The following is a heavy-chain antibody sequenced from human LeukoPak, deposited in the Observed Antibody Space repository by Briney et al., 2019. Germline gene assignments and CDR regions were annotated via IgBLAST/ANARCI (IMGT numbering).Heavy chain of an antibody. Sequence: GGSLRLSCAASGFAFSSYWMHWVRQAPGKGLVWVSRINSDGSSTSYADSVKGRFTISRDNAKNTLYLQMNSLRAEDTAVYYCARVVNDYYGSGAYYYMDVWGKGTTVTVSS. D-gene: IGHD3-10*01. CDR3: ARVVNDYYGSGAYYYMDV. CDR2: INSDGSST. J-gene: IGHJ6*03. V-gene: IGHV3-74*01. CDR1: GFAFSSYW.